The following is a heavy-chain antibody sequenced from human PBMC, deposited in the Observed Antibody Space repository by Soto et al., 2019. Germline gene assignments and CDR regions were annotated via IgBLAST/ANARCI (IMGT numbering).Heavy chain of an antibody. CDR1: GGSISSYY. V-gene: IGHV4-59*01. CDR3: ARGRSGYDSGLDY. D-gene: IGHD5-12*01. CDR2: IYYSGST. Sequence: SETLSLTCTVSGGSISSYYWSWIRQPPGKGLEWIGYIYYSGSTNYNPSLKSRVTISVDTSKNQFSLKLSSVTAADTAVYYCARGRSGYDSGLDYWGQGTLVTVSS. J-gene: IGHJ4*02.